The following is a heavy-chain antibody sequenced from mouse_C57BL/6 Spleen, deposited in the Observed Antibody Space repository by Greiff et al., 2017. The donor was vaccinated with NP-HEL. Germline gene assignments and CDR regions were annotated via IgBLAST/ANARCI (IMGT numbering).Heavy chain of an antibody. CDR2: LRNKANGYTT. CDR1: GFTFTDYY. V-gene: IGHV7-3*01. CDR3: ARSAKDGYYLWFAY. D-gene: IGHD2-3*01. Sequence: EVQLVESGGGLVQPGGSLSLSCAASGFTFTDYYMSWVRQPPGKALEWLGFLRNKANGYTTEYSASVKGRFTISRDNSQSILYLQMNALRAEDSATYYCARSAKDGYYLWFAYWGQGTLVTVSA. J-gene: IGHJ3*01.